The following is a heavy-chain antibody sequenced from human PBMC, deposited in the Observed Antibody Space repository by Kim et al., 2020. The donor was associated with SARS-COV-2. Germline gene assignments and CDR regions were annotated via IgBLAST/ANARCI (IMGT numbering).Heavy chain of an antibody. Sequence: SETLSLTCTVSGGSISSGGYYWSWIRQHPGKGLEWIGYIYYSGSTYYNPSLKSRVTISVETSKNQFSLKLSSVTAADTAVYYCARVKYDILTGLINDAFEIWGQGTMVTVSS. CDR3: ARVKYDILTGLINDAFEI. J-gene: IGHJ3*02. V-gene: IGHV4-31*03. D-gene: IGHD3-9*01. CDR2: IYYSGST. CDR1: GGSISSGGYY.